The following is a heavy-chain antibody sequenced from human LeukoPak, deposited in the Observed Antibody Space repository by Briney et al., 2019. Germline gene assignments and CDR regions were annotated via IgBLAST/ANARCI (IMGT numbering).Heavy chain of an antibody. CDR1: GFTFSSYA. Sequence: PGGSLRLSCAASGFTFSSYAMHWVRQAPGKGLEWVAVISYDGSNKYYADSVKGRFTISRDNSKNTLYLQMNSLRAEDTAVYYCARDTGKTDPYYFDYWGQGTLVTVSS. CDR3: ARDTGKTDPYYFDY. CDR2: ISYDGSNK. D-gene: IGHD2-8*02. V-gene: IGHV3-30-3*01. J-gene: IGHJ4*02.